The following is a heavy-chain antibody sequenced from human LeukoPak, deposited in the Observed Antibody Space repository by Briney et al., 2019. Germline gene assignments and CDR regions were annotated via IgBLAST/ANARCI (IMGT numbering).Heavy chain of an antibody. D-gene: IGHD3-3*01. Sequence: GASVKVSCKASGYTFTGYYMHWVRQAPGQGLEWMGWINPNSGGTNYAQKFQDRVTMTRDTSISTAYMELSGLRSDDTAMYYCARAAMYYDFWSGELHWGQGTLVTVSS. J-gene: IGHJ4*02. CDR1: GYTFTGYY. V-gene: IGHV1-2*02. CDR3: ARAAMYYDFWSGELH. CDR2: INPNSGGT.